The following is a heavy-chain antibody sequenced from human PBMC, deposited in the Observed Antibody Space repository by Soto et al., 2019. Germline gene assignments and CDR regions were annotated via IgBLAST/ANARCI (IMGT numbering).Heavy chain of an antibody. V-gene: IGHV4-59*01. CDR3: ARGGTDCSGGSCYSQNTVFDY. J-gene: IGHJ4*02. D-gene: IGHD2-15*01. CDR1: GGSISSYY. CDR2: IYYSGST. Sequence: ASETLSLTCTVSGGSISSYYWSWIRQPPGKGLEWIGYIYYSGSTNYNPSLKSRVTISVDTSKNQFSLKLSSVTAADTAVYYCARGGTDCSGGSCYSQNTVFDYWGQGTLVTVSS.